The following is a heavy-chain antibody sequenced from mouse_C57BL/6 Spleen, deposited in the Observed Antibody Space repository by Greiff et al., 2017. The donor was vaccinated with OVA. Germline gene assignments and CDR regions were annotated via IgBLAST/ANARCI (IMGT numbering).Heavy chain of an antibody. Sequence: EVHLVESGPELVKPGASVKISCKASGYSFTGYYMNWVKQSPEKSLEWIGEINPSTGGTTYNQKFKAKATLTVDKSSSTAYMQLKSLTSEDSAVYYCARWDLYAMDYWGQGTSVTVSS. CDR1: GYSFTGYY. V-gene: IGHV1-42*01. CDR2: INPSTGGT. D-gene: IGHD4-1*01. J-gene: IGHJ4*01. CDR3: ARWDLYAMDY.